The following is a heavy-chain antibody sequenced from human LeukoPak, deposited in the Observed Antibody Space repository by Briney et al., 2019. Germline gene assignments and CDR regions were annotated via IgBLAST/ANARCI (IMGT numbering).Heavy chain of an antibody. Sequence: GGSLRLSCAASGFTFSSYGMHWVRQAPGKGLEWVAVISYDGSNKYYADSVKGRFTISRDNSKNTLYLQMNSLRAEDTAVYYCAKDRGYYDSSGYYYDQYYFDYWGQGTLVTVSS. CDR3: AKDRGYYDSSGYYYDQYYFDY. D-gene: IGHD3-22*01. J-gene: IGHJ4*02. CDR1: GFTFSSYG. V-gene: IGHV3-30*18. CDR2: ISYDGSNK.